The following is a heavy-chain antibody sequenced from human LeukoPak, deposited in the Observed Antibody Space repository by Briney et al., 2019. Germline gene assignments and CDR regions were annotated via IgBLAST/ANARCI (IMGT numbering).Heavy chain of an antibody. CDR3: ALARGS. J-gene: IGHJ3*01. D-gene: IGHD3-10*01. CDR1: GFTFNTYR. V-gene: IGHV3-7*01. Sequence: GGSLRLSCAASGFTFNTYRMSWVRQAPGKGLEWVANIKADGSEKYYVDSVKGRFTISRDNAKNSLYLQMNSQRAEDTAVYHCALARGSWGQGTMVTVSS. CDR2: IKADGSEK.